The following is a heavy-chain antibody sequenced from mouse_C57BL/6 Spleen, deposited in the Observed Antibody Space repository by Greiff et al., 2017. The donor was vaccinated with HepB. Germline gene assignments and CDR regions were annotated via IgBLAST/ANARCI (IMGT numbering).Heavy chain of an antibody. Sequence: QVQLKESGPELVKPGASVKISCKASGYAFSSSWMNWVKQRPGKGLEWIGRIYPGDGDTNYNGKFKGKATLTADKSSSTAYMQLSSLTSEDSAVYFCASSDGYPWFAYWGQGTLVTVSA. CDR3: ASSDGYPWFAY. CDR1: GYAFSSSW. V-gene: IGHV1-82*01. CDR2: IYPGDGDT. J-gene: IGHJ3*01. D-gene: IGHD2-3*01.